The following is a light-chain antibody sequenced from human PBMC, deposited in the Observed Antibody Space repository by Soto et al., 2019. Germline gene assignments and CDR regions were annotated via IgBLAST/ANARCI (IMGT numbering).Light chain of an antibody. J-gene: IGLJ2*01. CDR1: SSDVGGYNY. CDR2: EVS. V-gene: IGLV2-14*01. CDR3: CSFTSSTTVV. Sequence: QSALTQPASVSGSPGQSITISCTGTSSDVGGYNYVSWYQQYPGRAPKLMIYEVSNRPSGVSNRFSGSKSGSTASLTISGRQAEDEADYYCCSFTSSTTVVFGGGTKLTVL.